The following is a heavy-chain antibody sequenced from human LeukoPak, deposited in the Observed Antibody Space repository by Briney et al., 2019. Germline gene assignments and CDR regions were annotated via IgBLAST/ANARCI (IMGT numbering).Heavy chain of an antibody. CDR2: IYHSGST. J-gene: IGHJ5*02. CDR1: GGSISSGGYS. D-gene: IGHD2-2*01. V-gene: IGHV4-30-2*01. CDR3: ARALRCSSTSCYLRGWFDP. Sequence: SDTLSLTRAVSGGSISSGGYSWSWIRQPPGKGLEWIGYIYHSGSTYYNPSLKSRVTISVDRSKNQFSLKLSSVTAADTAVYYCARALRCSSTSCYLRGWFDPWGQGTLVTVSS.